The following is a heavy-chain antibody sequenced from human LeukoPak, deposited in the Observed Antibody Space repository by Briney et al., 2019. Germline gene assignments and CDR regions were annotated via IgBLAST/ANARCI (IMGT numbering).Heavy chain of an antibody. Sequence: ASVKVSCKASGYTFSTYDINWVRQATGQGLEWMGWMNPNSGNSGSAQKFQGRVTMTWSASISTAYMELSRLRSEDTAVYYCARSSGYGPRDYWGQGTLVTVSS. CDR2: MNPNSGNS. CDR1: GYTFSTYD. CDR3: ARSSGYGPRDY. V-gene: IGHV1-8*01. J-gene: IGHJ4*02. D-gene: IGHD5-12*01.